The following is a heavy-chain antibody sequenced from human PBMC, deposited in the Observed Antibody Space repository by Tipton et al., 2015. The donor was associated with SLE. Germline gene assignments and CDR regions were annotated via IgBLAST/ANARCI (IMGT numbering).Heavy chain of an antibody. CDR2: ISGSGGST. J-gene: IGHJ4*02. V-gene: IGHV3-23*01. Sequence: SLRLSCAASGFTFSSYAMSWVRQAPGKGLEWVSAISGSGGSTYYADSVKGRFAISRDNSKNTLFLQMNSLRAEDTAVYYCARDGSSSWYRDYFFDYWGQGTLVTVSS. CDR1: GFTFSSYA. CDR3: ARDGSSSWYRDYFFDY. D-gene: IGHD6-13*01.